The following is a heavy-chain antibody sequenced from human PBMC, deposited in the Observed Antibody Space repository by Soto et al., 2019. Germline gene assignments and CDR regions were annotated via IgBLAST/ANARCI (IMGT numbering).Heavy chain of an antibody. J-gene: IGHJ4*02. CDR2: IIPIFGTA. CDR1: GGTFNSYS. CDR3: ARGLRGHPINY. V-gene: IGHV1-69*13. Sequence: SVKVSCKASGGTFNSYSISWVRQSPGQGLDWMGTIIPIFGTANYAQKFQGRVTITADESTSTAYMELSSLRSEDTAVYYCARGLRGHPINYWGQATPVTVSS. D-gene: IGHD3-16*01.